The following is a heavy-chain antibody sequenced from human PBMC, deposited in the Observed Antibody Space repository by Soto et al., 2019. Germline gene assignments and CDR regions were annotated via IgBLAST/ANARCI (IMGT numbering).Heavy chain of an antibody. CDR2: ISSSGSTI. V-gene: IGHV3-48*03. CDR1: GFTFSSFE. D-gene: IGHD2-15*01. J-gene: IGHJ3*02. Sequence: GGSLRLSCAASGFTFSSFEMNWVRQAPGKGLEWVSYISSSGSTIYYADSVKGRFTISRDNAKNSLYLQMNSLRAEDTAVYYCASTPWFGYCSGGSCPEGHGAFDIWGQGTMVTVSS. CDR3: ASTPWFGYCSGGSCPEGHGAFDI.